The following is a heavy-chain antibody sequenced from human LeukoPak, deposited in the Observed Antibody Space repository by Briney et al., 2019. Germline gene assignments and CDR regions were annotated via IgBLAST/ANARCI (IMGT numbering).Heavy chain of an antibody. CDR3: AAVTNKYYYYGMDV. J-gene: IGHJ6*02. D-gene: IGHD4-17*01. CDR2: IYYSGST. V-gene: IGHV4-31*03. CDR1: GGSISSGGYY. Sequence: SETLSLTCTVSGGSISSGGYYWSWIRQHPGKGPEWIGYIYYSGSTYYNPSLKSRVTISVDTSKNQFSLKLSSVTAADTAVYYCAAVTNKYYYYGMDVWGQGTTVTVSS.